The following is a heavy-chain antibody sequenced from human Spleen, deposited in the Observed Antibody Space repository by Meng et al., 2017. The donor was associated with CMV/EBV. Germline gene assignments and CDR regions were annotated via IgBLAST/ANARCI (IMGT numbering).Heavy chain of an antibody. CDR1: GFTFSNYA. Sequence: GGSLRLSCAASGFTFSNYAMSWVRQAPGKGLEWVSVVYSGGIRTYYADFVKGRFTISRENPKNTVYLQMNSLRADDTAVYYCAKDIGPLSIVEVTTYYDYWGQGTLVTVSS. CDR3: AKDIGPLSIVEVTTYYDY. CDR2: VYSGGIRT. V-gene: IGHV3-23*03. J-gene: IGHJ4*02. D-gene: IGHD2-21*02.